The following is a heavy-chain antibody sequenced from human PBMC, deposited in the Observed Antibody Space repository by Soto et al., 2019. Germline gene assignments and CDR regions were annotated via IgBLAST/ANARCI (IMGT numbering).Heavy chain of an antibody. CDR3: ARSNGDRYYYYYGMDV. Sequence: ASVKVSCKASGGTFSSYAISWVRQAPGQGLEWMGGIIPIFGTANYAQKFQGGVTITADESTSTAYMELSSLRSEDTAVYYCARSNGDRYYYYYGMDVWGQGTTVTVSS. CDR1: GGTFSSYA. D-gene: IGHD2-8*01. CDR2: IIPIFGTA. V-gene: IGHV1-69*13. J-gene: IGHJ6*02.